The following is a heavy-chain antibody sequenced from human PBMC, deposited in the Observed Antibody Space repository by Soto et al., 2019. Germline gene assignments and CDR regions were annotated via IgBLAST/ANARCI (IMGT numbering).Heavy chain of an antibody. CDR3: AKDRIAIAAAGPPSALDY. J-gene: IGHJ4*02. CDR2: ISYDGSNK. D-gene: IGHD6-13*01. Sequence: ESGGGVVQPGRSLRLSCAASGFTFSSYGMHWVRQAPGKGLEWVAVISYDGSNKYYADSVKGRFTISRDNSKNTLYLQMNSLRAEDTAVYYCAKDRIAIAAAGPPSALDYWGQGTLVTVSS. CDR1: GFTFSSYG. V-gene: IGHV3-30*18.